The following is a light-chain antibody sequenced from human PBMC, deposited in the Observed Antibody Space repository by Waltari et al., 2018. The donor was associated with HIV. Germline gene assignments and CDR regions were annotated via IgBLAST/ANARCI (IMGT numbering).Light chain of an antibody. Sequence: QSALTQPRSVSGSPGQSVTISCTGTSSDIAYFDYGSWYQQYPGKAPKVIIYEVSQRPSGVPDRFTASKSGITASLTISGLQDEDEADYYCCSYAGAYTYVFGTGTKVTVL. J-gene: IGLJ1*01. CDR1: SSDIAYFDY. CDR2: EVS. CDR3: CSYAGAYTYV. V-gene: IGLV2-11*01.